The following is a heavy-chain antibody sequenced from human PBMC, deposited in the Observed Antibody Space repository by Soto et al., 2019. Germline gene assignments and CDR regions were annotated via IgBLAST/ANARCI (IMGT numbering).Heavy chain of an antibody. D-gene: IGHD3-10*01. Sequence: EVQLLESGGGLVQPGGSLRLSCAASGFTFSSYAMSWVRQAPRKGLEWVSAISGSGGSTYYADSVKGRFTISRDNSKNTLYLQTNSLRAEDTAVYYCARKLGDRYGMDVWGQGTTVTVSS. CDR1: GFTFSSYA. V-gene: IGHV3-23*01. CDR3: ARKLGDRYGMDV. CDR2: ISGSGGST. J-gene: IGHJ6*02.